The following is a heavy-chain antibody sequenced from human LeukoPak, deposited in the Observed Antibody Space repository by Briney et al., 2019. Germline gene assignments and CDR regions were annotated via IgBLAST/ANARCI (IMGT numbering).Heavy chain of an antibody. J-gene: IGHJ1*01. D-gene: IGHD2-15*01. CDR1: GYTFIGYY. Sequence: GASVKVSCKASGYTFIGYYMHWVRQAPGQGLGWMGWINPNSGGTNYAQKFQGRVTMTRDTSISTAYMELSRLRSDDTAVYYCAKVGYCSGGSCNPEYFQHWGQGTLVTVSS. CDR2: INPNSGGT. V-gene: IGHV1-2*02. CDR3: AKVGYCSGGSCNPEYFQH.